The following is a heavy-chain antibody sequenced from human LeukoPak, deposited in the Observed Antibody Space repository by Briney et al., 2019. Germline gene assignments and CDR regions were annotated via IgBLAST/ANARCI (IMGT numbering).Heavy chain of an antibody. Sequence: GGSLRLSCATSGFTFRKFGMHWVRQAPGKGLEWVAIIWYDGSNKYYVESVKGRFTISRDNAKNSLYLQMNSLRAEDTAVYYCARDLVNTGMVGFDYWGQGTLVTVSS. D-gene: IGHD5-18*01. V-gene: IGHV3-33*01. J-gene: IGHJ4*02. CDR1: GFTFRKFG. CDR2: IWYDGSNK. CDR3: ARDLVNTGMVGFDY.